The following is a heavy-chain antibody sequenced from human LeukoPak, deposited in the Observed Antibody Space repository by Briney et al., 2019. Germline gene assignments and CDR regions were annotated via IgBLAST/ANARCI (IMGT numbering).Heavy chain of an antibody. J-gene: IGHJ4*02. CDR2: IIPIFGTA. CDR3: ARGKTYYYDSSGYQNCDY. V-gene: IGHV1-69*13. CDR1: GGTFSSYA. Sequence: AASVKVSCKASGGTFSSYAISWVRQAPGQGLEWMGGIIPIFGTANYAQKFQGRVTITADESTSTAYMELSSLRSEDTAVHYCARGKTYYYDSSGYQNCDYWGQGTLVTVSS. D-gene: IGHD3-22*01.